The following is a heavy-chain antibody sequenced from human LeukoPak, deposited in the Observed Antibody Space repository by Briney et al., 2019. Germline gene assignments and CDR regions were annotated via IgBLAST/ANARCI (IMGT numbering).Heavy chain of an antibody. J-gene: IGHJ4*02. CDR2: ISGGGGST. V-gene: IGHV3-23*01. CDR3: AREGGSCTSNSCSDYFDY. Sequence: GGSLRLSCAGSGFTFARHALTWVRQAPGMGLEWVWTISGGGGSTHYADSVKGRFTISRDTSKDPVFLQMNNLRAEDTAIYYCAREGGSCTSNSCSDYFDYWGQGTLVTVSP. D-gene: IGHD6-13*01. CDR1: GFTFARHA.